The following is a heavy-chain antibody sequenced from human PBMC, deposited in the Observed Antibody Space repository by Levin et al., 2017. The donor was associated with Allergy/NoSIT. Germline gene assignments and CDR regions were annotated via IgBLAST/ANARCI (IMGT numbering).Heavy chain of an antibody. J-gene: IGHJ3*01. V-gene: IGHV3-7*04. CDR2: TKNDGTEK. D-gene: IGHD2-8*02. CDR1: GFAFSSYW. Sequence: PSETLSLTCAASGFAFSSYWMSWVRQAPGEGLEWVANTKNDGTEKFYVDSVKGRFTISRDTATNSVFLHMSSLRVEDTAVYYCARNWRSAFDVWGQGTMVTVSS. CDR3: ARNWRSAFDV.